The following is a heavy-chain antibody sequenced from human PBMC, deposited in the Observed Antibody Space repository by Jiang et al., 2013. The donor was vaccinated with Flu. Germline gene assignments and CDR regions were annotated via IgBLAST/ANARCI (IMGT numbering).Heavy chain of an antibody. V-gene: IGHV1-3*01. Sequence: TFTSYAMHWVRQAPGQRLEWMGWINAGNGNTKYSQKFQGRVTITRDTSASTAYMELSSLRSEDTAVYYCARADYDSSGYSDYWGQGTLVTVSS. CDR2: INAGNGNT. D-gene: IGHD3-22*01. CDR3: ARADYDSSGYSDY. J-gene: IGHJ4*02. CDR1: TFTSYA.